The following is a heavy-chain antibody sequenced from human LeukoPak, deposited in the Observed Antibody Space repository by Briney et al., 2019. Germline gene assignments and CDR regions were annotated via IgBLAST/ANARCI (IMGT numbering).Heavy chain of an antibody. CDR1: GYTFTGYY. Sequence: ASVKVSCKASGYTFTGYYMHWVRQAPGQGLEWMGWINPNSGGTNYAQKFQGRVTMTRDTSISTAYMELSRLRSEDTAVYYCARGPANWNQPHVPYYYYYMDVWGKGTTVTVSS. J-gene: IGHJ6*03. V-gene: IGHV1-2*02. CDR3: ARGPANWNQPHVPYYYYYMDV. D-gene: IGHD1-20*01. CDR2: INPNSGGT.